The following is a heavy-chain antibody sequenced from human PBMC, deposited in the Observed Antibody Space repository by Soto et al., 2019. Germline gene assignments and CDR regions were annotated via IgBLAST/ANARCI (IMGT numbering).Heavy chain of an antibody. Sequence: GRSLKISCKGYGYSFSNFWIGWVRQMPGKGLEWLGIIYPGHSDARYSQSFHGQVTISADKSINTAYLQWSSLKTSDTAMYYCGREPVGDYESMDVWGQGTTVTDAS. CDR2: IYPGHSDA. CDR1: GYSFSNFW. D-gene: IGHD4-17*01. V-gene: IGHV5-51*01. J-gene: IGHJ6*01. CDR3: GREPVGDYESMDV.